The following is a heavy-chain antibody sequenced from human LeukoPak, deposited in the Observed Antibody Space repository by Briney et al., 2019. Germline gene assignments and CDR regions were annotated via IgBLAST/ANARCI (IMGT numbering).Heavy chain of an antibody. CDR2: IKQDGSEK. J-gene: IGHJ4*02. Sequence: GGSLRLSCAASGFTFSSYWMIWVRQAPGKGLEWVANIKQDGSEKYYADSVKGRFSFSRDNSINTLYLQMSSLRAEDTAVYYCAKGHNYEVDYWGQGTLVTVSS. V-gene: IGHV3-7*01. CDR3: AKGHNYEVDY. D-gene: IGHD3-22*01. CDR1: GFTFSSYW.